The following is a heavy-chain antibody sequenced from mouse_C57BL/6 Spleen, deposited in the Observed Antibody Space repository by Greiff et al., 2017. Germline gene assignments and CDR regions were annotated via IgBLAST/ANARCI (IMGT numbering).Heavy chain of an antibody. CDR1: GYAFSSYW. D-gene: IGHD1-1*01. CDR3: ARSPLRGDYAMDY. Sequence: QVQLKESGAELVKPGASVKISCKASGYAFSSYWMNWVKQRPGKGLEWIGQIYPGDGDTNYNGKFKGKATLTADKSSSTAYMQLSSLTSEDSAVYFCARSPLRGDYAMDYWGQGTSVTVSS. V-gene: IGHV1-80*01. J-gene: IGHJ4*01. CDR2: IYPGDGDT.